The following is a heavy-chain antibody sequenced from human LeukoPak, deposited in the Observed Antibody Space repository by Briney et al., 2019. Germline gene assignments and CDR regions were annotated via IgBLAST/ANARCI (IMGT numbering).Heavy chain of an antibody. CDR1: GGPISSGGYY. V-gene: IGHV4-31*03. D-gene: IGHD2-2*01. CDR3: AREEIVVVPAASTYNWFDP. Sequence: SEPLSLTCTVSGGPISSGGYYWSWIRRHPGKGLEWIGYIYYSGSTYYNPSLKSRVTISVDTSKNQFSLKLSSVTAADTAVYYCAREEIVVVPAASTYNWFDPWGQGTLVTVSS. J-gene: IGHJ5*02. CDR2: IYYSGST.